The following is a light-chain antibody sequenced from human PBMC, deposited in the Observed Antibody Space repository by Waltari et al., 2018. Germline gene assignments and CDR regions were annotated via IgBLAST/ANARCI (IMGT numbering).Light chain of an antibody. CDR2: DAS. Sequence: ETKLMQSPVTLSVSPGGRATLSCRASQGISVNLAWYQQKPGQSPRPLIYDASNRATDIPARFSGSGSGTEFALTISSLQSEDLAVYYCQQYYYWPLTFGQGTKVDIK. CDR3: QQYYYWPLT. CDR1: QGISVN. J-gene: IGKJ1*01. V-gene: IGKV3-15*01.